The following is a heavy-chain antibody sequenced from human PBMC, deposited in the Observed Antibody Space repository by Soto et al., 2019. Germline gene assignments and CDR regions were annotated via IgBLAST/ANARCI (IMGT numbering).Heavy chain of an antibody. J-gene: IGHJ6*02. V-gene: IGHV3-30*18. CDR1: GFTFSTYG. CDR3: AKDLQSYGDYDYYCYGMDV. CDR2: ISYDGTNK. Sequence: QVQLVDSGGGDVQPGRSLTIACGASGFTFSTYGMHWVRQTPGKALEWVAVISYDGTNKFYSDSVKGRFTRSRDNFKNTLTLQMNSLRADDTAVYSCAKDLQSYGDYDYYCYGMDVWGLGTRVTVSS. D-gene: IGHD4-17*01.